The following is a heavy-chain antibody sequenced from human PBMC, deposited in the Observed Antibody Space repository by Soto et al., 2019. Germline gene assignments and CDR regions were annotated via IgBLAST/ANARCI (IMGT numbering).Heavy chain of an antibody. CDR1: GYTFTSYD. CDR3: ARVAGTFYYYYGMDV. J-gene: IGHJ6*02. CDR2: MNPNSGNT. Sequence: GASVTVSCKASGYTFTSYDINWVRQATGQGLEWMGWMNPNSGNTGYAQKFQGRVTMTRNTSISTAYMELGSLRSEDTAVYYCARVAGTFYYYYGMDVWGQGTTVTVSS. D-gene: IGHD6-19*01. V-gene: IGHV1-8*01.